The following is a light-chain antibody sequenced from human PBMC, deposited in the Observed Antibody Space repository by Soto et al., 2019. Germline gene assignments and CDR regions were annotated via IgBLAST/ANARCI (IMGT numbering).Light chain of an antibody. Sequence: QSVLTQPPSASGTPGQRATISCSGSSSNIGSNTVNWYQQLPGTAPKLLVYSNSQRPAGVPDRFSGSKSGTSASLAISGLQSEDEADYYCAAWDDSLNGYVFGTGTKVTVL. J-gene: IGLJ1*01. CDR3: AAWDDSLNGYV. CDR2: SNS. V-gene: IGLV1-44*01. CDR1: SSNIGSNT.